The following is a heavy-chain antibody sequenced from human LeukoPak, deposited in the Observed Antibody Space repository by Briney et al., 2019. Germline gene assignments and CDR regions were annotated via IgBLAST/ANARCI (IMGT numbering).Heavy chain of an antibody. CDR3: ARVVRGVVTSNGFDT. D-gene: IGHD2-21*02. V-gene: IGHV4-59*01. Sequence: PSETLSLTCTVSVDSLTTYYWTCIRQTPGPGLEWIGFVAYSGSSNYTPSLKSRVSISIDTSKNQFSLALTSVTPADTAVYYCARVVRGVVTSNGFDTWGEGALVTVSS. J-gene: IGHJ5*02. CDR2: VAYSGSS. CDR1: VDSLTTYY.